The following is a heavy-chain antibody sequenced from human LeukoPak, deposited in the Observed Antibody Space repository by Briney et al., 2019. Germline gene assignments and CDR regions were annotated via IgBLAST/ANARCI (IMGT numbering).Heavy chain of an antibody. D-gene: IGHD6-19*01. CDR2: IKQDGSGK. V-gene: IGHV3-7*01. CDR3: AREEEWLVSYFDY. CDR1: GFTFSSYW. J-gene: IGHJ4*02. Sequence: PGGSLRLSCAASGFTFSSYWMSWVRQAPGKGLEWVANIKQDGSGKYYVDSVKGRFTISRDNAKNSLYLQMNSLRAEDTAVYYCAREEEWLVSYFDYWCQGTLVTVSS.